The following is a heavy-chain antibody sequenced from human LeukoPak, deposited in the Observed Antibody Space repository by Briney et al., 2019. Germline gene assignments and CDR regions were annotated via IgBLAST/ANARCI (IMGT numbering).Heavy chain of an antibody. D-gene: IGHD2-2*01. J-gene: IGHJ6*02. CDR2: TYYRSKWYN. V-gene: IGHV6-1*01. Sequence: SQTLSLTCAISGDSVSSNSAAWNWIRQSPSRGLEWLGRTYYRSKWYNDYAVSVKSRMTINPDTSKNQFSLQLNSVTPEDTAVYYCARELGYCSSTSCYYYYGMDVWGQGTTVTVSS. CDR3: ARELGYCSSTSCYYYYGMDV. CDR1: GDSVSSNSAA.